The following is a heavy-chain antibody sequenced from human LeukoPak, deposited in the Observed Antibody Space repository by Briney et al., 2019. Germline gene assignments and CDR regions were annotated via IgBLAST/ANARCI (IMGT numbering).Heavy chain of an antibody. CDR2: INPNGGDT. V-gene: IGHV1-2*02. J-gene: IGHJ3*02. Sequence: ASVKVSCKASGYTFTGYYMHWVRQAPGQGLQWMGWINPNGGDTNYAQKFQGRVTMTRDTSISTAYMELSRLRSDDTAVYYCARERRYFDWYDAFDIWGQGTMVTVSS. D-gene: IGHD3-9*01. CDR1: GYTFTGYY. CDR3: ARERRYFDWYDAFDI.